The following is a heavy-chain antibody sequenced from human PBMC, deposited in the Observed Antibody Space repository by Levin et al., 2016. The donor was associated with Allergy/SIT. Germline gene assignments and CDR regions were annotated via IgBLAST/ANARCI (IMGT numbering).Heavy chain of an antibody. CDR2: ISPHNGNT. V-gene: IGHV1-18*04. D-gene: IGHD3-3*01. CDR1: GGSFTSHA. J-gene: IGHJ6*02. Sequence: ASVKVSCKVSGGSFTSHAISWVRQAPGQGLEWMGWISPHNGNTDYAQKFQGRVSMTTNTFTNTAYMELRTLRSDDTAVYYCASSVLQLLEGVLDVWGQGTAVTVSS. CDR3: ASSVLQLLEGVLDV.